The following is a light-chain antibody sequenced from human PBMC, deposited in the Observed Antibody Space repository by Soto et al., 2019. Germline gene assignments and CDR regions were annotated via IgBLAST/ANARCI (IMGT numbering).Light chain of an antibody. CDR3: QHYNSYPFT. CDR2: DAS. J-gene: IGKJ3*01. Sequence: GDRVTITCRASQSISSWLAWYQQKPGKAPKLLIYDASTLQRGVPSRFSGGGSGTEFTLTITSLQPDDFATYYCQHYNSYPFTFGPGTKVDNK. CDR1: QSISSW. V-gene: IGKV1-5*01.